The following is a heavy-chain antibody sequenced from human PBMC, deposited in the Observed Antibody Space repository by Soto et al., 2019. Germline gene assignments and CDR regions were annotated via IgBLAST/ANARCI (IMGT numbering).Heavy chain of an antibody. V-gene: IGHV5-51*01. CDR3: ARHGMEMATISYYYGMDV. CDR2: IYPGDSDT. D-gene: IGHD5-12*01. Sequence: PGESLKISCKGSGYTFTNYWIGWVRQMPGKGLEWMGIIYPGDSDTKYNPSFQGQVTISADKSITTTYLQWSSLKASDTAIYYCARHGMEMATISYYYGMDVWGQGTTVTVSS. CDR1: GYTFTNYW. J-gene: IGHJ6*02.